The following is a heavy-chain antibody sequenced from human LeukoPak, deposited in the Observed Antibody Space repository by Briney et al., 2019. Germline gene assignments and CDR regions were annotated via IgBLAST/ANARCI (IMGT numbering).Heavy chain of an antibody. V-gene: IGHV1-8*03. CDR2: LSPNSGNT. CDR3: ARGWTLVGFDP. Sequence: GASVKVSCKASGYTFSTYDINWVRQASGQGLEWMGWLSPNSGNTGYSQKFQGRVTITRNTSISTAYMGLSSLRSEDTAVYYCARGWTLVGFDPWGQGTLVTVSS. CDR1: GYTFSTYD. J-gene: IGHJ5*02. D-gene: IGHD4-23*01.